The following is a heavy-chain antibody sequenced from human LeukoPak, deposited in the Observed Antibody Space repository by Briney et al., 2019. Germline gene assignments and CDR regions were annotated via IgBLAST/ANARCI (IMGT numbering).Heavy chain of an antibody. D-gene: IGHD6-19*01. J-gene: IGHJ6*03. CDR1: GFTFSSYW. Sequence: PGGSLRLSCAASGFTFSSYWMHWVRHAPGKGLVWVSRINSDGSSTSYADSVKGRFTISRDNAKNTLYLQMNSPRAEDTAVYYCASREYGSGWYYYYYFNDVWGKGTTLTVSS. CDR2: INSDGSST. V-gene: IGHV3-74*01. CDR3: ASREYGSGWYYYYYFNDV.